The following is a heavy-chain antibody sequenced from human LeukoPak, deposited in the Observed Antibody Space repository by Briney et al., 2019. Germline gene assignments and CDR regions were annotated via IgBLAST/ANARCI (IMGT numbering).Heavy chain of an antibody. CDR1: GYTFATCD. Sequence: SVKVSCKASGYTFATCDINWVRQATGQGLEWMGGIIPIFGTANYAQKFQGRVTITADESTSTAYMELSSLRSEDTAVYYCARVTRLLRATDYGMDVWGQGTTVTVSS. CDR2: IIPIFGTA. J-gene: IGHJ6*02. V-gene: IGHV1-69*13. D-gene: IGHD1-26*01. CDR3: ARVTRLLRATDYGMDV.